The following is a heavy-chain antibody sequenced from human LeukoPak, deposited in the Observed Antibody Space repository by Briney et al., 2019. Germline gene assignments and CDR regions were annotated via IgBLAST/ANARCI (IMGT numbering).Heavy chain of an antibody. CDR1: GGSISSGGYY. V-gene: IGHV4-31*03. J-gene: IGHJ3*02. CDR3: ARDLLDYYDSSTFAFDI. D-gene: IGHD3-22*01. Sequence: PSQTLSLTCTVSGGSISSGGYYWSWIRQHPGKGLEWIGYIYYSGSTYYNPSLKSRVTISVDTSKNQFSLKLSSVTAADTAVYYCARDLLDYYDSSTFAFDIWGQGTMVTVSS. CDR2: IYYSGST.